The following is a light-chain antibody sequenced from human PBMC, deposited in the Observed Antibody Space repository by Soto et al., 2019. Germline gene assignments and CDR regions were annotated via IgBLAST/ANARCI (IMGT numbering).Light chain of an antibody. CDR3: QHYDTFSWT. Sequence: GDRVTITCRASQDIDTSLAWFQQRPGKAPKLLIYAASGLESGVPSTFSGSGSGTEFTLTISSVQPDDFATYFCQHYDTFSWTFGQGTKVEIK. V-gene: IGKV1-5*01. J-gene: IGKJ1*01. CDR2: AAS. CDR1: QDIDTS.